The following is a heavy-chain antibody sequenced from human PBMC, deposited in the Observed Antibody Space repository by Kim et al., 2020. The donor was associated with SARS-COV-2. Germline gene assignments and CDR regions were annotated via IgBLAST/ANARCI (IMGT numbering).Heavy chain of an antibody. D-gene: IGHD6-13*01. J-gene: IGHJ3*02. V-gene: IGHV3-23*01. CDR1: GFTFSSYA. CDR2: ISGSGGST. CDR3: AKTLVTGYSSSWQNAFDI. Sequence: GGSLRLSCAASGFTFSSYAMSWVRQAPGKGLEWVSAISGSGGSTYYADSVKGRFTISRDNSKNTLYLQMNSLRAEDTAVYYCAKTLVTGYSSSWQNAFDIWGQGTMVTVSS.